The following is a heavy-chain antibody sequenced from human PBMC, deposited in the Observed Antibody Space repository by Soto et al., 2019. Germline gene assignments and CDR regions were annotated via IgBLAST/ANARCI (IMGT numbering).Heavy chain of an antibody. Sequence: QVQLVESGGGVVQPGRSLRLSCVASGFTFSSYGMHWVRQAPGKGLEWVAVIWYDGSNKYYADSVKGRFTISRDNSKNTLYLQMNSLRAEDTAVYYCARDFPGSSSWYRYYYYYGMDVWGQGTTVTVSS. D-gene: IGHD6-13*01. CDR3: ARDFPGSSSWYRYYYYYGMDV. J-gene: IGHJ6*02. V-gene: IGHV3-33*01. CDR2: IWYDGSNK. CDR1: GFTFSSYG.